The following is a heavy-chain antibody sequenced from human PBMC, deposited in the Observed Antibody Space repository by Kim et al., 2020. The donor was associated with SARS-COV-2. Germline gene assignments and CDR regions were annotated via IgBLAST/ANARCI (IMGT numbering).Heavy chain of an antibody. CDR1: GFTFSSYG. D-gene: IGHD3-10*01. V-gene: IGHV3-30*18. CDR2: ISYDGSNK. CDR3: AKDGPWVGASPVAFDI. J-gene: IGHJ3*02. Sequence: GGSLRLSCAASGFTFSSYGMHWVRQAPGKGLEWVAGISYDGSNKYYADSAKGRFTISRDNYKNTLYLQMNSKRAEDTAVSYCAKDGPWVGASPVAFDI.